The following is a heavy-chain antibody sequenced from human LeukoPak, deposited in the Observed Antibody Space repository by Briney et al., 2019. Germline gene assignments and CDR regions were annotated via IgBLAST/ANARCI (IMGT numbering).Heavy chain of an antibody. CDR2: VYSGGST. CDR1: GFTFSSYT. V-gene: IGHV3-53*01. J-gene: IGHJ4*02. D-gene: IGHD6-13*01. Sequence: GGSLRLSCAVSGFTFSSYTMNWVRQAPGKGLEWVSVVYSGGSTYYADSVKGRFTISRDNSKNTLYLQMNSLRAEDTAVYYCARVPIAAFDYWGQGTLVTVSS. CDR3: ARVPIAAFDY.